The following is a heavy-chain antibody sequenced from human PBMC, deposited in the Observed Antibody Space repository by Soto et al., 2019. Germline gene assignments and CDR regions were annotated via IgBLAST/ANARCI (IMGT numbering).Heavy chain of an antibody. CDR3: TTRGQIAAPHDAFDI. V-gene: IGHV3-15*01. CDR1: GFTFSNAW. D-gene: IGHD6-6*01. J-gene: IGHJ3*02. CDR2: IKSKTDGVTT. Sequence: GGSLRLSCVASGFTFSNAWMSWVRQAPGKGLEWVGRIKSKTDGVTTDYAAPVKGRFTISRDDSKNTLYLQMNSLKTEDTAVYYCTTRGQIAAPHDAFDIWGQGTMVTVSS.